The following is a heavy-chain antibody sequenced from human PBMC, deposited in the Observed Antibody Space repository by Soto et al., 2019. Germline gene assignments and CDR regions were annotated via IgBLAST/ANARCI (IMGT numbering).Heavy chain of an antibody. CDR3: AKGSAFAQPSKWFDP. CDR2: ISWNSGSI. V-gene: IGHV3-9*01. J-gene: IGHJ5*02. Sequence: PGGSLRLSCAASGFTFDDYAMHWVRQAPGKGLEWVSGISWNSGSIGYADSVKGRFTISRDNAKNSLYLQMNSLRAEDTALYYCAKGSAFAQPSKWFDPWGQGTLVTVSS. D-gene: IGHD3-10*01. CDR1: GFTFDDYA.